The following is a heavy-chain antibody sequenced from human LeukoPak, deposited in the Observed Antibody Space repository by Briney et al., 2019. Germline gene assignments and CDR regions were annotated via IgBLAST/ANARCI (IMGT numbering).Heavy chain of an antibody. V-gene: IGHV3-53*01. CDR3: AREVRGDYFDF. D-gene: IGHD3-16*01. J-gene: IGHJ4*02. Sequence: PSETLSLTCSVSGGSISSYYWSWIRQPPGKGLEWVSVIHAGGTTFYADSVKGRFTISRDNSKNTLYLQMNSLRADDTAVYYCAREVRGDYFDFWGQGTLVTVSS. CDR2: IHAGGTT. CDR1: GGSISSYY.